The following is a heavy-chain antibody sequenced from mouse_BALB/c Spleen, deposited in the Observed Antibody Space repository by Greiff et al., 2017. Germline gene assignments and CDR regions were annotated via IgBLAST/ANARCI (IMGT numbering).Heavy chain of an antibody. Sequence: EVQGVESGGGLVQPGGSLKLSCAASGFTFSSYTMSWVRQTPEKRLEWVAYISNGGGSTYYPDTVKGRFTISRDNAKNTLYLQMSSLKSEDTAMYYGARHEWLLSFDYWGQGTTLTVSA. CDR3: ARHEWLLSFDY. CDR1: GFTFSSYT. V-gene: IGHV5-12-2*01. CDR2: ISNGGGST. J-gene: IGHJ2*01. D-gene: IGHD2-3*01.